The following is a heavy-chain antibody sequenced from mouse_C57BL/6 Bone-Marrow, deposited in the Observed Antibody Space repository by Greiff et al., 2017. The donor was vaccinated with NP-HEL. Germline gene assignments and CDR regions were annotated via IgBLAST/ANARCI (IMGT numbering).Heavy chain of an antibody. J-gene: IGHJ3*01. CDR2: IYPRSGNT. Sequence: VKLQESGAELARPGASVKLSCKASGYTFTSYGISWVKQRTGQGLEWIGEIYPRSGNTYYNEKVKGKATLTADKSSSTAYMELRSLTSEDSAVYFCARECKNYYGSPAWFAYWGQGTLVTVSA. CDR3: ARECKNYYGSPAWFAY. D-gene: IGHD1-1*01. CDR1: GYTFTSYG. V-gene: IGHV1-81*01.